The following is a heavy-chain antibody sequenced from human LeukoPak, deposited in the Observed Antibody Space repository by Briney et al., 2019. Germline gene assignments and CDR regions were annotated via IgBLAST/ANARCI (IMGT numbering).Heavy chain of an antibody. CDR2: ISYDGSNK. D-gene: IGHD1-1*01. V-gene: IGHV3-30*18. CDR3: AKDPRSLEEGAFDI. J-gene: IGHJ3*02. Sequence: GGSLRLSCAASGFTFSSYGMHWVRQPPGKGLEWVAVISYDGSNKYYADSVKGRFTISRDNSKNTLYLQMNSLRAEDTAVYYCAKDPRSLEEGAFDIWGQGTMVTVSS. CDR1: GFTFSSYG.